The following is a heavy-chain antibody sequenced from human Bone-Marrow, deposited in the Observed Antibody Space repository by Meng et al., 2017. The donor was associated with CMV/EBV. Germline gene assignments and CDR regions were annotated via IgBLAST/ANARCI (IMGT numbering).Heavy chain of an antibody. CDR1: GYTFTGYY. CDR3: ARVHPRLGQFRKSIAAQFDP. V-gene: IGHV1-2*02. Sequence: ASVKVSCKASGYTFTGYYMHWVRQAPGQGLEWMGWINPNSGGTNYAQKFQGRVTMTRDTSISTAYMELSSLRSEDTAVYYCARVHPRLGQFRKSIAAQFDPWGQGTLVTVSS. D-gene: IGHD6-6*01. J-gene: IGHJ5*02. CDR2: INPNSGGT.